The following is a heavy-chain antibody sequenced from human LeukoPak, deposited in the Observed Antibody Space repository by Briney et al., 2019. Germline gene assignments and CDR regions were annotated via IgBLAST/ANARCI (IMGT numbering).Heavy chain of an antibody. J-gene: IGHJ4*02. CDR2: ISGSGGST. CDR1: GFTCRSYA. CDR3: AKLKGVDYDFWSGLIGY. V-gene: IGHV3-23*01. Sequence: GGSLRLSCAASGFTCRSYAMSWVRQAPGKGLEWVSGISGSGGSTYYADSVKGRFTISRDNSKNTLYLQMNSLRAEDTAVYYCAKLKGVDYDFWSGLIGYWGQGTLVTVSS. D-gene: IGHD3-3*01.